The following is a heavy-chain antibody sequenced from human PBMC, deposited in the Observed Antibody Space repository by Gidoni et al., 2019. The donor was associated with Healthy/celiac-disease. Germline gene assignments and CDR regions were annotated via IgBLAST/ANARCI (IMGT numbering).Heavy chain of an antibody. J-gene: IGHJ3*02. CDR1: GFTFSSYA. V-gene: IGHV3-30*04. CDR2: ISYDGSNK. Sequence: QVQLVESGGGVVQPGRSLGLSCAASGFTFSSYAMHWVRPAPGKGLEWVAVISYDGSNKYYADSVKGRFTISRDNSKNTLYLQMNSLRAEDTAVYYCARGSATGAFYIWGQGTMVTVSS. CDR3: ARGSATGAFYI. D-gene: IGHD6-25*01.